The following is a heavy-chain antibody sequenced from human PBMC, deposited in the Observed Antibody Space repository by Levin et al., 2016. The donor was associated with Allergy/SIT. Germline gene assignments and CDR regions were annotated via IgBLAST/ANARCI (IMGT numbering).Heavy chain of an antibody. V-gene: IGHV3-23*01. CDR1: GFTFSSYA. J-gene: IGHJ4*02. CDR2: ISGSGGST. D-gene: IGHD1-7*01. Sequence: GESLKISCAASGFTFSSYAMSWVRQAPGKGLEWVSAISGSGGSTYYADSVKGRFTISRDNSKNTLYLQMNSLRAEDTAVYYCAKDRRITGTSACFDYWGQGTLVTVSS. CDR3: AKDRRITGTSACFDY.